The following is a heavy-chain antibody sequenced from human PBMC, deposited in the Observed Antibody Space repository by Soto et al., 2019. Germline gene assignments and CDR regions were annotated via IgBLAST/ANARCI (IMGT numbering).Heavy chain of an antibody. CDR2: ISDTGSSH. Sequence: LRLSCVGSGFTFSSYRMHWVRQAPGKGLECVAVISDTGSSHYYAASVEGRFTISRENSKNTLSLHMDRLRVEDTAVYYCAKDRGGDCPDNSCYFGADYWGQGTPVTVSS. CDR3: AKDRGGDCPDNSCYFGADY. CDR1: GFTFSSYR. J-gene: IGHJ4*02. D-gene: IGHD2-2*01. V-gene: IGHV3-30*18.